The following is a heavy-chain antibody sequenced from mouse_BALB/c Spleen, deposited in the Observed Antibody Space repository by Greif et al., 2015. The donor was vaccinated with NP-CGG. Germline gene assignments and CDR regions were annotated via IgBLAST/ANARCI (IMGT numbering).Heavy chain of an antibody. CDR3: ARSPYYYAIVY. CDR2: ILPGSGST. CDR1: GYTFSSYW. J-gene: IGHJ4*01. V-gene: IGHV1-9*01. Sequence: VKLMESGAELMKPGASVKISCKATGYTFSSYWIEWVKQRPGHGLEWIGEILPGSGSTKYNEKFKGKATFTADTSSNTASVQLCSLTSDDSAVYSCARSPYYYAIVYWGQGTSVTVSS.